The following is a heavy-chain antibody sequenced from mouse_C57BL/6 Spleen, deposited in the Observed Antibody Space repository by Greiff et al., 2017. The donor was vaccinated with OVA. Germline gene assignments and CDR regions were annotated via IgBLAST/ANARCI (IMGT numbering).Heavy chain of an antibody. Sequence: EVKLMESEGGLVQPGSSMKLSCTASGFTFSDYYMAWVRQVPEKGLEWVANINYDGSSTYYLDSLKSRFIISRDNAKNILYLQMSSLKSEDTATYYCARRGRDYYAMDYWGQGTSVTVSS. J-gene: IGHJ4*01. CDR2: INYDGSST. CDR3: ARRGRDYYAMDY. CDR1: GFTFSDYY. V-gene: IGHV5-16*01.